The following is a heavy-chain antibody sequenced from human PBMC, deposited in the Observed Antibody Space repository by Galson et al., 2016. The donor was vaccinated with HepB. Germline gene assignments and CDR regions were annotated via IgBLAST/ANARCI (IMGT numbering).Heavy chain of an antibody. Sequence: SVKVSCKASGGTFSDYTINWVRQAPGQGLEWMGKIIPMLASANYAQTFHGRVTISVDKSSNTVYMELSSLRSDDTALYYCAREDSERSRYYGMDVWGQGTPVTVS. CDR1: GGTFSDYT. D-gene: IGHD1-1*01. CDR3: AREDSERSRYYGMDV. CDR2: IIPMLASA. V-gene: IGHV1-69*08. J-gene: IGHJ6*02.